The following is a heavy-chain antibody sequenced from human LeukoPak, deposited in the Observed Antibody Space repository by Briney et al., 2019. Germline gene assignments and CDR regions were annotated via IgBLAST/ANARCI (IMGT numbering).Heavy chain of an antibody. D-gene: IGHD3-10*01. CDR3: AKVIRGGYGMDV. CDR2: ISDSSSIT. CDR1: GFTFSSYA. Sequence: GGSLRLSCAASGFTFSSYATHWVRQAPGKGLEWVSYISDSSSITYYADSVKGRFTISRDNAKNSLSLQLNSLRDEDTAVYFCAKVIRGGYGMDVWGQGTTVTVSS. V-gene: IGHV3-48*02. J-gene: IGHJ6*02.